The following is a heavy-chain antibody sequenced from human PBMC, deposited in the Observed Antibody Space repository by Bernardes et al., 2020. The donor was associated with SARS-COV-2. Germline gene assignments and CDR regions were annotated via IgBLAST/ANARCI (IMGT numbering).Heavy chain of an antibody. CDR2: IIPILGIA. J-gene: IGHJ4*02. V-gene: IGHV1-69*04. D-gene: IGHD3-3*01. CDR1: GGTFSSYA. CDR3: ASGWVGVVIGVY. Sequence: SVKVSCKASGGTFSSYAISWVRQAPGQGLEWMGRIIPILGIANYAQKFQGRVTITADKSTSTAYMELSSLRSEDTAVYYCASGWVGVVIGVYWGQGTLVTVSS.